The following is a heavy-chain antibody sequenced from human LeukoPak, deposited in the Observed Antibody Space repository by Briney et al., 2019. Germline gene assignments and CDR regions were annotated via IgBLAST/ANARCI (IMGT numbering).Heavy chain of an antibody. CDR3: ATQDNSYFDH. CDR2: INPNSGGT. D-gene: IGHD1-20*01. J-gene: IGHJ4*02. V-gene: IGHV1-2*02. CDR1: GYSFTGYS. Sequence: ASVKVSCKASGYSFTGYSMHWVRQAPGQGLEWMGWINPNSGGTKFAQKFQGRVTMTRDTSISTAYMEVSRLRSDDTAVYYCATQDNSYFDHWGQGTLVTVSS.